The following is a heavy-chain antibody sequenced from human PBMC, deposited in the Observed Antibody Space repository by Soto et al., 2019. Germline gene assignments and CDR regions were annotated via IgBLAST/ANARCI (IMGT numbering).Heavy chain of an antibody. Sequence: QVQLQESGPGLVKPSETLSLTCTVSGGTISSWYWSWIRQPPGKGLEWIGYIYYSGSTNCNPSLKMRVTISVDTSKNQFSLKLSSVTAADTAVYYCARRYGSAIDYWGQGPLVTVSS. CDR2: IYYSGST. V-gene: IGHV4-59*08. D-gene: IGHD1-26*01. CDR1: GGTISSWY. J-gene: IGHJ4*02. CDR3: ARRYGSAIDY.